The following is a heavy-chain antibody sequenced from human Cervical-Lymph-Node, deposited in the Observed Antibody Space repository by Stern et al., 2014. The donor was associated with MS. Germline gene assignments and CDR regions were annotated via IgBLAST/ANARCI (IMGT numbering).Heavy chain of an antibody. CDR3: THSSYYDTSGFYSFFDS. V-gene: IGHV2-70*13. CDR2: INWNDDK. CDR1: GFSLSTYGMS. Sequence: QITLKESGPALVKPTQTVTLTCTFSGFSLSTYGMSVNWTRQPPGKALEWLALINWNDDKYYSTSLKTGLTISKDTSRNQVVLTMTNMDPLDTATYYCTHSSYYDTSGFYSFFDSWGQGTLVTVSS. D-gene: IGHD3-22*01. J-gene: IGHJ4*02.